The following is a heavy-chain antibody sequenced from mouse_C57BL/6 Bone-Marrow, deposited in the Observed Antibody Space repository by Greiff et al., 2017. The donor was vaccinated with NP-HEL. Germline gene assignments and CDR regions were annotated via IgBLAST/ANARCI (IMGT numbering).Heavy chain of an antibody. J-gene: IGHJ4*01. Sequence: QVQLKESGPGLVAPSQSLSITCTVSGFSLTSYGVHWVRQPPGKGLEWLVVIWSDGSTTYNSALKSRLSISKDNSKSQVFLKMNSLQTDDTAMYYCARHGVLYYGSSYEAMDYWGQGTSVTVSS. CDR2: IWSDGST. CDR1: GFSLTSYG. CDR3: ARHGVLYYGSSYEAMDY. D-gene: IGHD1-1*01. V-gene: IGHV2-6-1*01.